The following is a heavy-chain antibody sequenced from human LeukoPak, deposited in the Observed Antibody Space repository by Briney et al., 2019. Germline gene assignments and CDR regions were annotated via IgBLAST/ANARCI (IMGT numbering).Heavy chain of an antibody. CDR3: ARDRAYAFDN. CDR2: INIISSEI. D-gene: IGHD3-10*01. V-gene: IGHV3-48*02. CDR1: GFTFSSYS. J-gene: IGHJ3*02. Sequence: GGSLRLSCAASGFTFSSYSMNWVRQAPGKGLEWVSYINIISSEIYYGDSVKGRFTISTDNAKNSVYLQVNSLRDEDTAVYYCARDRAYAFDNWGQGTMVTVSS.